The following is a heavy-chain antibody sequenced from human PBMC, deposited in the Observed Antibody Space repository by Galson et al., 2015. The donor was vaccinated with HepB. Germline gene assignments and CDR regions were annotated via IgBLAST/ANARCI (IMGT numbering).Heavy chain of an antibody. D-gene: IGHD6-19*01. CDR3: AREGSLAVAGYSFDY. V-gene: IGHV3-33*01. J-gene: IGHJ4*02. CDR2: IWYDGSSK. CDR1: GFTFSSYG. Sequence: SLRLSCTASGFTFSSYGMHWVRQAPGKGLEWVAVIWYDGSSKYYADSVKGRFTISSDKSKNTLYLQMNSPRPEDTAVYYCAREGSLAVAGYSFDYWGQGTLVTVSS.